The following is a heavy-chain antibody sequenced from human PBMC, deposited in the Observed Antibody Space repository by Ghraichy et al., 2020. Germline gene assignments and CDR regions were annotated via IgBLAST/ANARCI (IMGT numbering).Heavy chain of an antibody. CDR2: INPNSGGT. V-gene: IGHV1-2*06. CDR3: ARSLIYCGGDCYRWDY. CDR1: GYTFTGYY. D-gene: IGHD2-21*02. Sequence: ASVKVSCKASGYTFTGYYMHWVRQAPGQGLEWMGRINPNSGGTNYAQKFQGRVTMTRDTSISTAYMELSRLRSDDTAVYYCARSLIYCGGDCYRWDYWGQGTLVTVSS. J-gene: IGHJ4*02.